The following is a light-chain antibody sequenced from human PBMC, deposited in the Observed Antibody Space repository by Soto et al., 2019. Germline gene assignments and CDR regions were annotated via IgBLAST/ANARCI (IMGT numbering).Light chain of an antibody. J-gene: IGLJ2*01. CDR3: AAWDDSLNGVV. Sequence: QSVLTQPPSASGTPGQRVTISCSGSSSNIGSNTVNWYQQLPGTAPKLLIYSNNQRPSGGPDRFSGAKSGTSAALAISGLQSEDEADYYCAAWDDSLNGVVFGVGTKLTVL. CDR1: SSNIGSNT. V-gene: IGLV1-44*01. CDR2: SNN.